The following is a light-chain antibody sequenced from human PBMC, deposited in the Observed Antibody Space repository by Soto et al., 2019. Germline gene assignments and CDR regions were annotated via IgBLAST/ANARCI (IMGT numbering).Light chain of an antibody. CDR2: DVS. V-gene: IGLV2-14*01. CDR1: ISDVGGYNY. Sequence: QSALTQPASVSGSPVQSITISCTVTISDVGGYNYVSWYQQHPCKAPKLMIYDVSNRPSGVSNRFSGSKSGNTASLNISGPQAEDEADYYCSSYTSSSTLVFGGGTKLTVL. J-gene: IGLJ2*01. CDR3: SSYTSSSTLV.